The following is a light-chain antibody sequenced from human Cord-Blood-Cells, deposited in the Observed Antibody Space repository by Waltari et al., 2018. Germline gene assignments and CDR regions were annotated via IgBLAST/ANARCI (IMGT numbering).Light chain of an antibody. V-gene: IGKV1-33*01. CDR2: DAS. CDR1: QDISNY. CDR3: QQYDTVYS. Sequence: DIQMTQSPSALSASVGGRVTITCQASQDISNYLAWYQQKPGKAPKLLIYDASNLETGVPSRFSGSGSGTDFTFTISSLQPEDIATYYCQQYDTVYSFGQGTKLEIK. J-gene: IGKJ2*03.